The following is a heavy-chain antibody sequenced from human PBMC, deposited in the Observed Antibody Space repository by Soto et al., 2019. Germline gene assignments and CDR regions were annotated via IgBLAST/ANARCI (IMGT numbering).Heavy chain of an antibody. CDR2: ISHSGSR. V-gene: IGHV4-34*01. D-gene: IGHD6-19*01. CDR3: AGGLAYDRPITVAEPFDS. Sequence: PSETLSLTCVVSGGSFSGYFWTWIRQSPGRGLEWIGEISHSGSRNYNPAFQSRVIISVDSSKNHVSLKLSSVTAADSATYFCAGGLAYDRPITVAEPFDSWGQGTLVTVSS. J-gene: IGHJ4*02. CDR1: GGSFSGYF.